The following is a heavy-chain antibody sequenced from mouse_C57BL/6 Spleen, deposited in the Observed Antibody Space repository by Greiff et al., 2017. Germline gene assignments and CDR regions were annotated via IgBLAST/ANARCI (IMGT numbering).Heavy chain of an antibody. CDR2: IDPANGNT. V-gene: IGHV14-3*01. CDR3: ARGYGSSYWYFDV. Sequence: VQLQQSVAELVRPGASVKLSCTASGFNIKNTYMHWVKQRPEQGLEWIGRIDPANGNTKYAPKFQGKATITADTSSNTAYLQLSSLTAEDTSIYYCARGYGSSYWYFDVWGTGTTVTVSS. CDR1: GFNIKNTY. D-gene: IGHD1-1*01. J-gene: IGHJ1*03.